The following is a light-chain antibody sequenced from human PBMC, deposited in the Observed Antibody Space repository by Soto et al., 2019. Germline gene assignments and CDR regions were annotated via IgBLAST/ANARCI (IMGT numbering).Light chain of an antibody. Sequence: QSALTQPASVSGSPGQSITISCTGSSSDVGDYDYVSWYQQHPGKAPKLMIYEVNNRPSGVSNRFSGSKSGNTASLTISGLQAEDDADYYCSSYTSISSWVFGGGTKLTVL. V-gene: IGLV2-14*01. CDR1: SSDVGDYDY. CDR3: SSYTSISSWV. CDR2: EVN. J-gene: IGLJ3*02.